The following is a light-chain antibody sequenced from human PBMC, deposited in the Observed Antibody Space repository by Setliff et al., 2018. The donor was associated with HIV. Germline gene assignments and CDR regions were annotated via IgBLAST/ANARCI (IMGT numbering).Light chain of an antibody. CDR1: SSDVGTYNY. J-gene: IGLJ1*01. CDR3: SSYTFSSTPYV. CDR2: EVS. Sequence: QSVLTQPASVSGSPGQSITISCTGTSSDVGTYNYVSWYQQHPGKAPKLMIYEVSNRPSWVSNRFSGSKSGNTASLTISGLQAEDEADYYCSSYTFSSTPYVFGTGTKATVL. V-gene: IGLV2-14*01.